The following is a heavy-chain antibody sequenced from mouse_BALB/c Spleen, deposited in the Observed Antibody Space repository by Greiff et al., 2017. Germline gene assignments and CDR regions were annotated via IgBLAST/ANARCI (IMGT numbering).Heavy chain of an antibody. D-gene: IGHD1-1*01. J-gene: IGHJ4*01. Sequence: EVKLVESGGGLVQPGGSRKLSCAASGFTFSSFGMHWVRQAPEKGLEWVAYISSGSSTIYYADTVKGRFTISRDNPKNTLFLQMTSLRSEDTAMYYCARDRYYGSDYAMDYWGQGTSVTVSS. V-gene: IGHV5-17*02. CDR3: ARDRYYGSDYAMDY. CDR1: GFTFSSFG. CDR2: ISSGSSTI.